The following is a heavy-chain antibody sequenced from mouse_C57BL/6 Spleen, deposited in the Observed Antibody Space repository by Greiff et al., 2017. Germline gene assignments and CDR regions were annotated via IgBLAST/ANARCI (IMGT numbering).Heavy chain of an antibody. CDR3: AGDDGSYAMDY. J-gene: IGHJ4*01. CDR2: SRNKANDYTT. Sequence: EVMLVESGGGLVQSGRSLRLSCATSGFTFSDFYMEWVRQAPGKGLEWIAASRNKANDYTTEYSASVKGRFIVSRDTSRSILYLQMNALRAEDTAIYYCAGDDGSYAMDYWGQGPSVTVSS. CDR1: GFTFSDFY. V-gene: IGHV7-1*01.